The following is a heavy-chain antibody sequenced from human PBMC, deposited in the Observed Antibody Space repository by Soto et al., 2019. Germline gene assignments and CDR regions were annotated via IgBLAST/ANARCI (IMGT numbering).Heavy chain of an antibody. D-gene: IGHD3-22*01. Sequence: QVQLVQSGAEVKKPGSSVKVSCKASGGTFSSYAISWVRQAPGQGLEWMGGIIPIFGTANYAQKFQGRVTLTADESTSTAYMELRSLRSEDTAVYYCARDRAITMIVVPEFDYWGQGTLVTVSS. V-gene: IGHV1-69*12. J-gene: IGHJ4*02. CDR2: IIPIFGTA. CDR3: ARDRAITMIVVPEFDY. CDR1: GGTFSSYA.